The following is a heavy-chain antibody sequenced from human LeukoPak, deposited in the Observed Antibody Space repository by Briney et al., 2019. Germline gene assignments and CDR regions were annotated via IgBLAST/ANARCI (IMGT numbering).Heavy chain of an antibody. CDR1: GFTFDDYA. Sequence: GRSLRLSCAASGFTFDDYAMHWVRQAPGKGLEWVSGISWNSGSIGYADSVKGRFTISRDNAKNSLYLQMNSLRAEDPALYYRAKDIWATVTTCFDYWGQGTLVTVSS. D-gene: IGHD4-11*01. CDR2: ISWNSGSI. V-gene: IGHV3-9*01. J-gene: IGHJ4*02. CDR3: AKDIWATVTTCFDY.